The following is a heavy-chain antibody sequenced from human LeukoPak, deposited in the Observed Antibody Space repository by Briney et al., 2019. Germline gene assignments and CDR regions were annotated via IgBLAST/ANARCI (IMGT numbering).Heavy chain of an antibody. CDR1: GGTFSSYA. CDR2: IIPIFGTA. Sequence: RSSVKVSCKASGGTFSSYAISWVRQAPGQGLEWMGGIIPIFGTANYAQKFQGRVTITTDESTSTAYMELSSLRSEDTAVYYCARSPSDIVVVVAALPYYFDYGGQGTLVTVSS. J-gene: IGHJ4*02. D-gene: IGHD2-15*01. CDR3: ARSPSDIVVVVAALPYYFDY. V-gene: IGHV1-69*05.